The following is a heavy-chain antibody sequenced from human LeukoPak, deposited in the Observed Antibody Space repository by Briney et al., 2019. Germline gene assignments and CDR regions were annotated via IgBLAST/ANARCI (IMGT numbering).Heavy chain of an antibody. Sequence: PSETLSLTCTVSGGSISSYYWSWIRQPPGKGLEWIGYIYYSGSTNYNPSLKSRVTISVDTSKNQFSLKLSSVTAADTAVYYCAREARDDFWSGQRGYGMDVWGQGTTVTVSS. J-gene: IGHJ6*02. CDR1: GGSISSYY. V-gene: IGHV4-59*01. CDR2: IYYSGST. CDR3: AREARDDFWSGQRGYGMDV. D-gene: IGHD3-3*01.